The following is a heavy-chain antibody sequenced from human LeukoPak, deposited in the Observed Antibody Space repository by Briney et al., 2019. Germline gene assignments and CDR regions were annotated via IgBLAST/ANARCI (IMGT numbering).Heavy chain of an antibody. CDR2: IKQDGSEK. V-gene: IGHV3-7*01. CDR3: ATYSSSNAREFQY. D-gene: IGHD2-2*01. Sequence: PGGSLRLSCAASGFTFSNYWMSWVRQAPGKGLEWVANIKQDGSEKYYVDSVRGRFTISRDNAKISLYLKMNSLRAEDTAVYYCATYSSSNAREFQYWGQGTLVTVSS. J-gene: IGHJ1*01. CDR1: GFTFSNYW.